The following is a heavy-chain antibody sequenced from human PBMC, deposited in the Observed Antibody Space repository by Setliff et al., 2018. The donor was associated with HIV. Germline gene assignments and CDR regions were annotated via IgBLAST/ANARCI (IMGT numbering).Heavy chain of an antibody. CDR2: IYTSGNTNYNPST. CDR3: TRQSPVAGSGAFDI. CDR1: GDSISSGGYY. D-gene: IGHD6-19*01. Sequence: SETLSLTCTVSGDSISSGGYYWSWIRQPAGQGLERIGRIYTSGNTNYNPSTNYNPSLKSRITISLETSRNQFSLRVTSVTATDTAVYYCTRQSPVAGSGAFDIWGQGTMVTVSS. J-gene: IGHJ3*02. V-gene: IGHV4-61*02.